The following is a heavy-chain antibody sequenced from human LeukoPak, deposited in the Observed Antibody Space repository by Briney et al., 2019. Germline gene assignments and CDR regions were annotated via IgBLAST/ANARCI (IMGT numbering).Heavy chain of an antibody. J-gene: IGHJ4*02. D-gene: IGHD5/OR15-5a*01. V-gene: IGHV3-7*01. CDR3: ARGVSGGY. Sequence: GGSLRLSCAASGFTFSTYWMSWVRQAPGKGPEWVANIKEDGSKKSHVDSVKGRFTISRDNAKNSLYLQMSSLRAEDTAVYYCARGVSGGYWGQGTLVTVSS. CDR1: GFTFSTYW. CDR2: IKEDGSKK.